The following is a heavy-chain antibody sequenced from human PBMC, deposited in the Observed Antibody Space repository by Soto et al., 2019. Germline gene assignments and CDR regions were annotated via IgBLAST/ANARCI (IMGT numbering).Heavy chain of an antibody. V-gene: IGHV4-34*01. CDR1: GGSFSGYI. CDR2: INHSGSS. D-gene: IGHD3-22*01. J-gene: IGHJ4*02. Sequence: SETLSLTCAVSGGSFSGYIWTWIRQTPGKGLQWIGQINHSGSSIYNPSLKNRVTISTMSNNKFSLELSSVTAADTAVYYCARVANSSGYYVFDYWGQGTLVTVS. CDR3: ARVANSSGYYVFDY.